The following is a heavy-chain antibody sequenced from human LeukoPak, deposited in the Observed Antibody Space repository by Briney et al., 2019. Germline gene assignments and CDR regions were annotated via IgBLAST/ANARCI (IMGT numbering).Heavy chain of an antibody. CDR2: ISGSGGRT. D-gene: IGHD3-10*01. CDR3: AKDRSYGAFET. CDR1: GFTFSNHG. V-gene: IGHV3-23*01. J-gene: IGHJ3*02. Sequence: GGSLRLSCAASGFTFSNHGMNWVRQAPGKGLEWVSGISGSGGRTYYADSVKGRFTISRDNSKNTVYLQMNSLRAEDTAVYYCAKDRSYGAFETGGQGTMVTVSS.